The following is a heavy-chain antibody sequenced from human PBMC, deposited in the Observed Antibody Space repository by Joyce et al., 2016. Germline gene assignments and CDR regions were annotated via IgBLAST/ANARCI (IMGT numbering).Heavy chain of an antibody. Sequence: EVQLVESGGGLVQPGGSLRLSCAASGFSFRSYWMSWVRQAPGKGLEWVANIKQDEGEKYYVDSVKDRFTISRDNAKNSLYLQMNSLRAEDTAVYYCARHIAAPSYYFEYWGQGTLVTVSS. J-gene: IGHJ4*02. CDR3: ARHIAAPSYYFEY. V-gene: IGHV3-7*01. CDR1: GFSFRSYW. CDR2: IKQDEGEK. D-gene: IGHD6-13*01.